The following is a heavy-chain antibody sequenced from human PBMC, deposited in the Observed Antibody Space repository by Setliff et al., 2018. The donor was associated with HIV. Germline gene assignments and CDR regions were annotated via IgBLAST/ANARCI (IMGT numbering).Heavy chain of an antibody. CDR2: INPGNGNT. CDR1: GYTFTNYA. Sequence: ASVKVSCKASGYTFTNYAIHWVRQAPGQRLEWMGWINPGNGNTKYSQKFQGRVTITRDTSATTAYMELSSLRSEDTAVYYCASQGVSFVLDYWGQGTLVTVSS. J-gene: IGHJ4*02. D-gene: IGHD3-3*01. V-gene: IGHV1-3*01. CDR3: ASQGVSFVLDY.